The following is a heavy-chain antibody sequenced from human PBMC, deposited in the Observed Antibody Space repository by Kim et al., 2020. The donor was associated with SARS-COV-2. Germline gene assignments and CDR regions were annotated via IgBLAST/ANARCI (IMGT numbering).Heavy chain of an antibody. V-gene: IGHV3-23*01. Sequence: GGSRRLSCVGSGFTFSSYAMTWVRQAPGKGLEWVSTLSESGGSTYHADSVKGRFTISRDNSKNTLFLQMNSLRVEDTAVYHCARGRLGYNWRDAFDIWG. CDR2: LSESGGST. J-gene: IGHJ3*02. CDR1: GFTFSSYA. CDR3: ARGRLGYNWRDAFDI. D-gene: IGHD5-12*01.